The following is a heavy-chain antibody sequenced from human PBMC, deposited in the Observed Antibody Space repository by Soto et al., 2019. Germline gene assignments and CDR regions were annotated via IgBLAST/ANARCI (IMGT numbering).Heavy chain of an antibody. CDR3: AKDPERWEPSRYYFDY. D-gene: IGHD1-26*01. Sequence: QVQLVESGGGVVQPGRSLRLSCAASGFTFSSYGMHWVRQAPGKGLEWVAVISYDGSNKYYADSVKGRFTISRDNSKNTLYLQMNSLRAEDTAVYYCAKDPERWEPSRYYFDYWGQGTLVTVSS. J-gene: IGHJ4*02. V-gene: IGHV3-30*18. CDR1: GFTFSSYG. CDR2: ISYDGSNK.